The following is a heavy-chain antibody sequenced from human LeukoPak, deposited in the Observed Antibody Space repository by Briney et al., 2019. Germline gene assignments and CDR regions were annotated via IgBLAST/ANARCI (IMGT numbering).Heavy chain of an antibody. J-gene: IGHJ5*02. Sequence: SETLSLTCTVSGGSISSYYWSWIRQPAGKGLEWIGRIYTSGSTNYNPSLKSRVTMSVDTSKNQFSLKLSSVTAADTAVYYCARTLGYCSSTSCYSVWFDPWGQGTLVTVSS. CDR3: ARTLGYCSSTSCYSVWFDP. CDR2: IYTSGST. D-gene: IGHD2-2*02. CDR1: GGSISSYY. V-gene: IGHV4-4*07.